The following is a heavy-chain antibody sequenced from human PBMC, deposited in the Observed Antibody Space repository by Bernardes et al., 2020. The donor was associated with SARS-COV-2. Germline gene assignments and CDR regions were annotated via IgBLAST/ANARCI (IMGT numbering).Heavy chain of an antibody. D-gene: IGHD6-6*01. Sequence: GGSLRLSCAASGFTFSSYEMNWVRQAPGKGLEWVSYISSSGSIIHYADSVKGRFTISRDNAKNSLYLQMNSLRAEDTAVYYCARVGSSSSFDYWGQGTLVTVSS. V-gene: IGHV3-48*03. CDR1: GFTFSSYE. J-gene: IGHJ4*02. CDR2: ISSSGSII. CDR3: ARVGSSSSFDY.